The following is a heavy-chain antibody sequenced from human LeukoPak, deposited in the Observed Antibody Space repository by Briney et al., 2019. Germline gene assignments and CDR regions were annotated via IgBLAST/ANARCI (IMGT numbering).Heavy chain of an antibody. V-gene: IGHV6-1*01. Sequence: SQTLSLTCAISGDSVSSNSAAWNWIRQSPSRGLEWLGRTYYRSKWYNDYAVSVKSRITINPDTSKNQFSLQPNSVTPEDTAVYYCARGKNYCSSTSCYPSDFDYWGQGTLVTVSS. CDR1: GDSVSSNSAA. J-gene: IGHJ4*02. D-gene: IGHD2-2*01. CDR3: ARGKNYCSSTSCYPSDFDY. CDR2: TYYRSKWYN.